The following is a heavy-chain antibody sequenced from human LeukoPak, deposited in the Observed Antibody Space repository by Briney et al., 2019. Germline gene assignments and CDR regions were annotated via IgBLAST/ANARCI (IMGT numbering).Heavy chain of an antibody. V-gene: IGHV3-23*01. D-gene: IGHD3-10*01. J-gene: IGHJ4*02. Sequence: GGSLRLSCAASGFTFSSYAMSWVRQAPGKGLEWVSTIGGSGGSTYYADSVKGRFTISRDNSKNTLYLQMNSLRAEDTAVYYCARKAGYYYGSGDYWGQGTLVTISS. CDR3: ARKAGYYYGSGDY. CDR1: GFTFSSYA. CDR2: IGGSGGST.